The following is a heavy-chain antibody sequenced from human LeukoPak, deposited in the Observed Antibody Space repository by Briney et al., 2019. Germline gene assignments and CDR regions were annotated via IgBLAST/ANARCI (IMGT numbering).Heavy chain of an antibody. CDR3: AKGYCTGGSCYSGDY. V-gene: IGHV3-72*01. J-gene: IGHJ4*02. Sequence: GGSLRLSCVASGFPFSSYWMTWVRQAPEKGLEWVGRIRNKANSYTTEYAASVKGRFTVSRDDSKNSLYLQMSSLKTEDTAVYYCAKGYCTGGSCYSGDYRGQGTLVTVSS. CDR2: IRNKANSYTT. CDR1: GFPFSSYW. D-gene: IGHD2-15*01.